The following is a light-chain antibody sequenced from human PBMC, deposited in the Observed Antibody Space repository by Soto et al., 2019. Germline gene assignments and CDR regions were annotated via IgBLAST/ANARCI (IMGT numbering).Light chain of an antibody. CDR1: HGVKND. CDR3: LQEYTYPLT. J-gene: IGKJ4*01. Sequence: AIQMTQSPSSLSASVGDRVTITCRARHGVKNDLGCYQQRPGKAPKLLIYAAYSLQSGVPSRFSGSGSGTDFTLTITSLQPEDFATYYCLQEYTYPLTFGGGTKVESK. V-gene: IGKV1-6*01. CDR2: AAY.